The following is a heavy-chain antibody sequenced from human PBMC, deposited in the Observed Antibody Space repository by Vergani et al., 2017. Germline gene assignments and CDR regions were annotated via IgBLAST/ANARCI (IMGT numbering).Heavy chain of an antibody. Sequence: QVQLQESGPGLVKPSETLSLTCTVSGGPISSYYWRWIRRPPGKGLEWIGYIYYSGSTNYNPSLKRRVTISVDTSKNQFSLKLSSVTAADPAVYYCARAYYGSGAHNFDYWGQGTLVAGSS. D-gene: IGHD3-10*01. CDR1: GGPISSYY. J-gene: IGHJ4*02. V-gene: IGHV4-59*08. CDR2: IYYSGST. CDR3: ARAYYGSGAHNFDY.